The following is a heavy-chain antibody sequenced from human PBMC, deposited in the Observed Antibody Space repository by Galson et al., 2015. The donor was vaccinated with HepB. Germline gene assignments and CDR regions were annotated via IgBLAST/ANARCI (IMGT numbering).Heavy chain of an antibody. J-gene: IGHJ4*02. CDR1: GFTFSSYA. Sequence: SLRLSCAASGFTFSSYAMHWVCQAPGKGLEWVAVISYDGSNKYYADSVKGRFTISRDNSKNTLYLQMNSLRAEDTALYYCAKDPYLYSALAGTMAGFDYWGQGTLVTVSS. V-gene: IGHV3-30*04. CDR2: ISYDGSNK. CDR3: AKDPYLYSALAGTMAGFDY. D-gene: IGHD6-19*01.